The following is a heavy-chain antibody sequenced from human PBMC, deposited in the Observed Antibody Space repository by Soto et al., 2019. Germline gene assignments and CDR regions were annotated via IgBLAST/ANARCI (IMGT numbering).Heavy chain of an antibody. D-gene: IGHD4-17*01. CDR1: GFAFNTYA. J-gene: IGHJ6*02. CDR3: AKCDGDYRYRYYGMDV. CDR2: IAGSGGSA. V-gene: IGHV3-23*01. Sequence: EVQLLESGGGLVQPGGSLRLSCAASGFAFNTYAMSWVRQAPGKGLEWVASIAGSGGSAQSADSVKGRFTISRDNPKITLYLQMNSLRVEDTAVYYCAKCDGDYRYRYYGMDVWGQGTTVTVSS.